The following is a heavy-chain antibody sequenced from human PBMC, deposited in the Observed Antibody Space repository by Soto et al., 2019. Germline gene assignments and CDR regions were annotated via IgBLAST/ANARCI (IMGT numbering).Heavy chain of an antibody. Sequence: QVQLVQSGAEVKKPGSSVKVSCKASGGTFSSYTISWVRQAPGQGLEWMGRIIPILGIANYAQKFQGRVTITADKSTSTAYMELSSLRSEDTAVYYCARDYGSESYYTAYWGQGTLVTVSS. D-gene: IGHD3-10*01. CDR1: GGTFSSYT. J-gene: IGHJ4*02. V-gene: IGHV1-69*08. CDR2: IIPILGIA. CDR3: ARDYGSESYYTAY.